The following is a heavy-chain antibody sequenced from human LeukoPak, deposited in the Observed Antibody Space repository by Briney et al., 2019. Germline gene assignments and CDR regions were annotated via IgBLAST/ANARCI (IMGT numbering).Heavy chain of an antibody. D-gene: IGHD5-24*01. CDR2: IIPILGIA. CDR3: ASGWLQSHDAFDI. J-gene: IGHJ3*02. V-gene: IGHV1-69*02. Sequence: SVKVSCKASGGTFSSYTISWVRQAPGQGLEWMGRIIPILGIANYAQKFQGRVAITADKSTSTAYMELSSLRSEDTAVYYCASGWLQSHDAFDIWGQGTMVTVSS. CDR1: GGTFSSYT.